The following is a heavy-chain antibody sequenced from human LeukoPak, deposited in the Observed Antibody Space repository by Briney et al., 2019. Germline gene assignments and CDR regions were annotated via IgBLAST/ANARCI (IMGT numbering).Heavy chain of an antibody. CDR1: GGSFSGYY. V-gene: IGHV4-34*01. CDR3: ARGHPPDY. CDR2: INHSGST. Sequence: SETLSLTCAVYGGSFSGYYWSWIRQPPGKGLEWIGEINHSGSTNYNPSLKSRVTISVGTSKNQFSLKLSSVTAADTAVFYCARGHPPDYWRQGTLVTVSS. J-gene: IGHJ4*02.